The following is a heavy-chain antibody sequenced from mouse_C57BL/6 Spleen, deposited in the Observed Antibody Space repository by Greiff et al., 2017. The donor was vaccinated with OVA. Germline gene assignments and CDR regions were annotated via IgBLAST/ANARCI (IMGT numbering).Heavy chain of an antibody. CDR1: GYTFTSYW. CDR3: ARCDYDGGAPYFDY. V-gene: IGHV1-52*01. Sequence: QVQLQQPGAELVRPGSSVKLSCKASGYTFTSYWMHWVKQRPIQGLEWIGNIDPSDSETHYNQKFKDKATLTVDKSSSTAYMQLSSLTSEDSAVYYGARCDYDGGAPYFDYWGQGTTLTVSS. CDR2: IDPSDSET. J-gene: IGHJ2*01. D-gene: IGHD2-4*01.